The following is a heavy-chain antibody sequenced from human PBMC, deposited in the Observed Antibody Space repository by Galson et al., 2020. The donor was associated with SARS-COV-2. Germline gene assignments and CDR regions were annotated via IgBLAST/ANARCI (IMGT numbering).Heavy chain of an antibody. Sequence: GESLKIPCAAPGFTYRSYSMNWVRQAPGKGLEWVSSISSSSSYIYYADSVKGRFTISRDNAKNSLYLQMNSLRAEDTAVYYCASGLGDYGMDVWGQGSTVTVSS. V-gene: IGHV3-21*01. D-gene: IGHD2-2*03. CDR2: ISSSSSYI. J-gene: IGHJ6*02. CDR1: GFTYRSYS. CDR3: ASGLGDYGMDV.